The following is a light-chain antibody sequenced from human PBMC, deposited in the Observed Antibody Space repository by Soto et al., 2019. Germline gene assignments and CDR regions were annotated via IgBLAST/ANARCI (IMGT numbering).Light chain of an antibody. CDR3: CSYAGSYTWV. CDR1: SSDVGGYNY. J-gene: IGLJ3*02. V-gene: IGLV2-11*01. Sequence: QSALTQPRSVSGSPGQSVTISCTGTSSDVGGYNYVSWCQQHPGRAPKFMIYDVSKRPSGVPDRFSGSKSGNTASLTISGLQAEDEADYYCCSYAGSYTWVFGGGTKLTVL. CDR2: DVS.